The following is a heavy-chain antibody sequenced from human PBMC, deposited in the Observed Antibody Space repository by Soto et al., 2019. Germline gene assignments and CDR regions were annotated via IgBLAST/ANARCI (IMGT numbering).Heavy chain of an antibody. CDR2: IYYSGST. J-gene: IGHJ6*02. CDR1: GGSISSGGYY. D-gene: IGHD1-7*01. V-gene: IGHV4-31*03. CDR3: TRRGITGTTSYYYGMDV. Sequence: SETLSLTCTVSGGSISSGGYYWSWIRQHPGKGLEWIGYIYYSGSTYYNPSLKSRVTISVDTSKNQFSLKLSSVTAEDTAVYYCTRRGITGTTSYYYGMDVWGQGTTVTVSS.